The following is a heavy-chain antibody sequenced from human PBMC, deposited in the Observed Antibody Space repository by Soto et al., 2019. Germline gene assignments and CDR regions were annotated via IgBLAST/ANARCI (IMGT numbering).Heavy chain of an antibody. J-gene: IGHJ3*02. Sequence: QVLLVQSGAEVKKPGSSVKVSCQAAGGSFSSYMVSWVRQAPRQGLDYMGGIMPVFGTPTYTEKFQGRVTITADESTGTAYLELTSLKSDDTAVYYCARGVTANYMGGDAFAIWGQGTLVAVSS. V-gene: IGHV1-69*01. CDR1: GGSFSSYM. D-gene: IGHD4-4*01. CDR2: IMPVFGTP. CDR3: ARGVTANYMGGDAFAI.